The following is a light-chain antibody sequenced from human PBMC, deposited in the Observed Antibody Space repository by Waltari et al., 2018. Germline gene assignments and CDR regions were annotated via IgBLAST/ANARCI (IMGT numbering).Light chain of an antibody. Sequence: QAGLTQPPSMSQDLGQTATLTCTGDTRNIAYQGASWLQLRQGHPPKLLSSRNGSRPSGISERLPASRSGSTAALTITGLQPEDEADYYCSAWDGSLNAWVFGGGTKLAVL. CDR2: RNG. V-gene: IGLV10-54*04. CDR3: SAWDGSLNAWV. J-gene: IGLJ3*02. CDR1: TRNIAYQG.